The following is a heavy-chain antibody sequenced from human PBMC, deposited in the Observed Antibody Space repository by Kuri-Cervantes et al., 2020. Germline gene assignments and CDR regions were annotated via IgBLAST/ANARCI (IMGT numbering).Heavy chain of an antibody. CDR1: GGSISGSSYY. CDR2: IYYSGST. D-gene: IGHD5-24*01. Sequence: ESLKISCNVSGGSISGSSYYWGWLRQPPGKGLEWIGSIYYSGSTNYNPSLKSRVTISVDTSKNQFSLKLSSVTAADTAVYYCAGEDGYRDWGQGTLVTVSS. V-gene: IGHV4-39*07. CDR3: AGEDGYRD. J-gene: IGHJ4*02.